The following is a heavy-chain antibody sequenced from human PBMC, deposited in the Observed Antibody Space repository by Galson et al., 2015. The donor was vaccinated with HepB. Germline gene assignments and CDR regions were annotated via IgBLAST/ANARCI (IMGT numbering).Heavy chain of an antibody. CDR2: TYYRSKWYS. J-gene: IGHJ4*02. Sequence: CAISGDSVSSNGAAWNWIRQSPSRGLEWLGRTYYRSKWYSDNAVSVRGRIAFNADTSKNQFSLQLSSVTPEDTAVYYCAREFGHYYSYWGQGTLVTVSS. CDR3: AREFGHYYSY. CDR1: GDSVSSNGAA. V-gene: IGHV6-1*01. D-gene: IGHD4-11*01.